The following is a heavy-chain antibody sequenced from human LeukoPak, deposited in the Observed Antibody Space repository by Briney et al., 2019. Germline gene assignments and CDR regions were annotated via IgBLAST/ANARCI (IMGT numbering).Heavy chain of an antibody. J-gene: IGHJ4*02. CDR3: ARAAYFSSSLRY. CDR2: INTYNGDT. D-gene: IGHD6-13*01. CDR1: GFTFTSYG. V-gene: IGHV1-18*01. Sequence: GASVKVSCEASGFTFTSYGITWIRQAPGQGLEWMGWINTYNGDTKLAHKLQGRVTMTTEISSRTTYMELKNLKSDDTAVYYCARAAYFSSSLRYWGQGTLVIVSS.